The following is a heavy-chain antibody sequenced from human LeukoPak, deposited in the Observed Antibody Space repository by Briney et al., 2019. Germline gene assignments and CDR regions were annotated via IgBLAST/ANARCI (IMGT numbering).Heavy chain of an antibody. CDR2: INHSGST. CDR1: GGSFSGYY. D-gene: IGHD4-17*01. J-gene: IGHJ4*02. Sequence: SETLSLTCAVYGGSFSGYYWSWIRQPPGKGLEWIGEINHSGSTNYNPSLKSRVTTSVDTSKNQFSLKLSSVTAADTAVYYCARGRATTVRPFDYWGQGTLVTVSS. V-gene: IGHV4-34*01. CDR3: ARGRATTVRPFDY.